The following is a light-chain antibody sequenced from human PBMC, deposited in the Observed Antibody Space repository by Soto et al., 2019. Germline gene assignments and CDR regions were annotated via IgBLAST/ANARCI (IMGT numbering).Light chain of an antibody. V-gene: IGLV2-14*03. CDR1: SSDVGGYNY. CDR3: SSYTSSSTYV. CDR2: DAT. Sequence: QSALTQPASVSGSPGQSITISCTGTSSDVGGYNYVPWYQQHPGKAPKLMIYDATNRPSGVSNRFSGSKSGYTASLTISGLQAEDEADYYCSSYTSSSTYVFGTGTKVTVL. J-gene: IGLJ1*01.